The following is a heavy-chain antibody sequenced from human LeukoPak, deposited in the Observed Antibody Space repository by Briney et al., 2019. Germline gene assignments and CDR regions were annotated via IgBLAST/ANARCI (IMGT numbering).Heavy chain of an antibody. J-gene: IGHJ3*02. CDR3: ARDDYSNNDAFDI. Sequence: ASETLSLTCAVYGGSFSGYYWSWIRQPPGKGLEWIGEINHSGSTNYNPSLKSRVTISVDTSKNQFSLKLSSVTAADTAVYYCARDDYSNNDAFDIWGQGTMVTVSS. CDR2: INHSGST. CDR1: GGSFSGYY. D-gene: IGHD4-11*01. V-gene: IGHV4-34*01.